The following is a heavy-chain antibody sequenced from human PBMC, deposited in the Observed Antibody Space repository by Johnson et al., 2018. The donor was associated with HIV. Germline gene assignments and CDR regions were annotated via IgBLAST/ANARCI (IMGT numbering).Heavy chain of an antibody. CDR2: ISYDGSNK. J-gene: IGHJ3*02. Sequence: QVQLVESGGGVVQPGRSLRLSCAASGFTFSSYAMHWVRQAPGKGLEWVAVISYDGSNKYYADSVKGRFTISRDNSKNTLSLQMNSLRAEDTAVYYCARDRGAFDIWGQGTMVTVSS. V-gene: IGHV3-30*04. CDR1: GFTFSSYA. CDR3: ARDRGAFDI.